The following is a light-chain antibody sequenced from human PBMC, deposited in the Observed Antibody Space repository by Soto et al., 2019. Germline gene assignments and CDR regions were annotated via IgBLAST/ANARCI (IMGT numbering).Light chain of an antibody. CDR2: DAS. CDR3: QQYSSSRT. CDR1: QSVDSTY. Sequence: EIVLTQSPGTLSLSPGDRATLSCGASQSVDSTYLAWYQQKPGQAPRLLIYDASTRATGIPDRFSGSGSGTDFTLTISRLEPEDFAMYYCQQYSSSRTFGQGTKVDIK. J-gene: IGKJ1*01. V-gene: IGKV3-20*01.